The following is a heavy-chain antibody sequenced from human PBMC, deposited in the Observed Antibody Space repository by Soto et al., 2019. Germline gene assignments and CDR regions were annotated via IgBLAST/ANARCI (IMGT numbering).Heavy chain of an antibody. CDR1: GAPLRGYY. Sequence: SLPCTVSGAPLRGYYWTWIRQTPGKGLEWVGYVYQGGTTNYNPSLKSRVTMSTDTSKNQIYLSLSSVTAADTAVYYCARGGSFLGLWGQGTPVTVSS. CDR3: ARGGSFLGL. D-gene: IGHD7-27*01. J-gene: IGHJ4*02. CDR2: VYQGGTT. V-gene: IGHV4-59*01.